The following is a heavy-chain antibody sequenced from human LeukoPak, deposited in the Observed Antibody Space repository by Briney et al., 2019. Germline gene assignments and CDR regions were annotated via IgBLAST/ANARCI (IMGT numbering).Heavy chain of an antibody. V-gene: IGHV4-34*01. J-gene: IGHJ4*02. Sequence: SENLSRNGAVYGGTFSGYYRSWIRQPPGKGLEWIGEINHSGSTNYNPSLKSRVTITVDTSKNQFSLKLSSVIAADTAVYYCARQYPPIGYRAWYHDYYFDYWGQGTLVTVSS. CDR2: INHSGST. CDR3: ARQYPPIGYRAWYHDYYFDY. CDR1: GGTFSGYY. D-gene: IGHD2-15*01.